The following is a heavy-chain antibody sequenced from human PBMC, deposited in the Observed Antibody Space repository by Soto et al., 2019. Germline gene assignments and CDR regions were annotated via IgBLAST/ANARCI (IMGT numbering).Heavy chain of an antibody. CDR2: IIPILDVA. CDR3: AQVWFGELWQGMAV. V-gene: IGHV1-69*02. CDR1: GGDFLSYT. D-gene: IGHD3-10*01. Sequence: QLVQSGAEVKRPGSSVKVSCKASGGDFLSYTISWVRQVTGQGPEWMGTIIPILDVAKNAQKFQGRVAITADKATTTVYMALRSLTPDDTAVYSCAQVWFGELWQGMAVWGQGTTITVSS. J-gene: IGHJ6*02.